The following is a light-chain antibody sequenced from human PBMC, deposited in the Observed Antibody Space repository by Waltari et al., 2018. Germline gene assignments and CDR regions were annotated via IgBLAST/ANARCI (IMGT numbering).Light chain of an antibody. Sequence: DIQMAQSPSAMSASVGDRVNVSCRERQGLGNVLVWHHHNRGNAPTLLLYAASRLHSGVPSRFSGSGSGTDYTLTISSLQPEDFGTYYCQQYYTTPLTFGGGTKVEI. J-gene: IGKJ4*01. CDR1: QGLGNV. CDR2: AAS. CDR3: QQYYTTPLT. V-gene: IGKV1-NL1*01.